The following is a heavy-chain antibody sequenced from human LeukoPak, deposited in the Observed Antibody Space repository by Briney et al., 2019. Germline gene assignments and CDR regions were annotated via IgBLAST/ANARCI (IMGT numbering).Heavy chain of an antibody. CDR2: ISSSSSYI. J-gene: IGHJ4*02. D-gene: IGHD2-2*01. Sequence: GGPLRLSCAASGFTFSSYSMNWVRQAPGKGLEWVSSISSSSSYIYYADSVKGRFTISRDNAKNSLYLQMNTLRAEDTAVYYCARVEDQLQYYFDYWGQGTLVTVSS. CDR1: GFTFSSYS. V-gene: IGHV3-21*01. CDR3: ARVEDQLQYYFDY.